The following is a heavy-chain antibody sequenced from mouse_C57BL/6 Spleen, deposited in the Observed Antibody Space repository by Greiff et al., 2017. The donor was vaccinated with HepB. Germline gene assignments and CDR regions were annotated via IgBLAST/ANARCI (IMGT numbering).Heavy chain of an antibody. D-gene: IGHD2-3*01. CDR2: ISSGGSYT. CDR1: GFTFSSYG. Sequence: EVQLVESGGDLVKPGGSLKLSCAASGFTFSSYGMSWVRQTPDKRLEWVATISSGGSYTYYPDSVKGRFTISRDNAKNTLYLQMSSLKSEDTAMYYCARRVDGYYAMDYWGQGTSVTVSS. J-gene: IGHJ4*01. CDR3: ARRVDGYYAMDY. V-gene: IGHV5-6*01.